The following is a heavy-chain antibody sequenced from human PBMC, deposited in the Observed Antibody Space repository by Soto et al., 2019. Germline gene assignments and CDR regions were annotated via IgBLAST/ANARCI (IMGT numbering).Heavy chain of an antibody. Sequence: SETLSLTCTVSGGSISSYYWSWIRQPPGKGLEWIGYIYYSGSTNYNPSLKSRVTISVDTSKNQFSLKLSSVTAADTAVYYCARELAALPYYFDYWGQGTLVTVSS. V-gene: IGHV4-59*12. CDR1: GGSISSYY. CDR2: IYYSGST. CDR3: ARELAALPYYFDY. D-gene: IGHD6-6*01. J-gene: IGHJ4*02.